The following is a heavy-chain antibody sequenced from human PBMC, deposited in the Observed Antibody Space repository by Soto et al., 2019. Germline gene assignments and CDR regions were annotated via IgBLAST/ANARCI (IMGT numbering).Heavy chain of an antibody. J-gene: IGHJ6*02. Sequence: QVQLVQSGAEVKKPGSSVKVSCKASGGTFSSYAISWVRQAPGQGLEWMGGIIPIFGTANYAQKFQGRVTITADESTSTAYMELSSLRSEDTAVYYCARKREMATDRYYYYYGMDVWGQGTTFTVSS. CDR1: GGTFSSYA. CDR2: IIPIFGTA. V-gene: IGHV1-69*12. CDR3: ARKREMATDRYYYYYGMDV. D-gene: IGHD5-12*01.